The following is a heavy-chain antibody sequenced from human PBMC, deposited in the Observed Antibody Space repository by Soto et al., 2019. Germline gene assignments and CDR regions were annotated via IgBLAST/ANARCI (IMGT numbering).Heavy chain of an antibody. CDR2: IYYSGST. J-gene: IGHJ4*02. CDR1: GISVSTSDYY. Sequence: SETLSLTCTVSGISVSTSDYYWGWVRQPPGKGLDWIRNIYYSGSTFCNPSLRSRVTLSVDTSKNQFSLRLNSVTVADTAVYFCAGFVVPASRNSDFDYWGQGTLVTVSS. CDR3: AGFVVPASRNSDFDY. D-gene: IGHD2-15*01. V-gene: IGHV4-39*01.